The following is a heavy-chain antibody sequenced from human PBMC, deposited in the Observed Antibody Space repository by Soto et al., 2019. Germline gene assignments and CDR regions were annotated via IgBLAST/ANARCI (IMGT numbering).Heavy chain of an antibody. Sequence: GGSLRLSCAASGFTFSSYWMSWVRQAPGKGLEWVANIKQDGSEKYYVDSVKGRFTISRDNAKNSLYLKMNSLRAEDTAVYYCARERGERYCSGGSCYSGSAWFDPWGQGTLVTVSS. CDR1: GFTFSSYW. CDR2: IKQDGSEK. V-gene: IGHV3-7*01. CDR3: ARERGERYCSGGSCYSGSAWFDP. D-gene: IGHD2-15*01. J-gene: IGHJ5*02.